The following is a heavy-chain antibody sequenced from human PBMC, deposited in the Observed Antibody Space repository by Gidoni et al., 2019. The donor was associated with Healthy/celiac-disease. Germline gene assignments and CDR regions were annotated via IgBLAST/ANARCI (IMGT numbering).Heavy chain of an antibody. D-gene: IGHD6-6*01. CDR3: ATAQQSIAARPYYYYGMDV. Sequence: QVQLVQSGAEVKKPGASVKVPCKVSGYTLTELSMHWVRQAPGKGLEWMGGFDPEDGETIYAQKFQGRVTMTEDTSTDTAYMELSSLRSEDTAVYYCATAQQSIAARPYYYYGMDVWGQGTTVTVSS. CDR1: GYTLTELS. J-gene: IGHJ6*02. CDR2: FDPEDGET. V-gene: IGHV1-24*01.